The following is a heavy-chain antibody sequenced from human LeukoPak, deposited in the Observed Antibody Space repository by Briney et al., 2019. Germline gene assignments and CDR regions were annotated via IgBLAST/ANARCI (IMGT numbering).Heavy chain of an antibody. CDR1: GGSFSGYY. CDR3: ARGRGYSYGRQHYFDY. V-gene: IGHV4-34*01. Sequence: PSETLSLTCAVYGGSFSGYYWSWIRQPPGKGLEWIGEINHSGSTNYNPSLKSRVTISVDTSKNQFSLKLSSVTAADTAVYYCARGRGYSYGRQHYFDYWGQGTLVTVSS. CDR2: INHSGST. J-gene: IGHJ4*02. D-gene: IGHD5-18*01.